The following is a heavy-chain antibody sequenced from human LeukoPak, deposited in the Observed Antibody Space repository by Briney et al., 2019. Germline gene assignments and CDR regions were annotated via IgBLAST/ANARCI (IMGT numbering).Heavy chain of an antibody. CDR1: GFTFSSYA. D-gene: IGHD3-22*01. CDR3: AREVPYYDSSGYNDY. V-gene: IGHV3-21*01. Sequence: GGSLRLSCAASGFTFSSYAMSWVRQAPGKGLEWVSSISSSSSYIYYADSVKGRFTISRDNAKNSLYLQMNSLRAEDTAVYYCAREVPYYDSSGYNDYWGQGTLVTVSS. CDR2: ISSSSSYI. J-gene: IGHJ4*02.